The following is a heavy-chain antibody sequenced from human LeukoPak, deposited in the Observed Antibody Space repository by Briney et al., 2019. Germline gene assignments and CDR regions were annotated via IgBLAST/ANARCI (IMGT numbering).Heavy chain of an antibody. CDR1: GFTFSRDY. J-gene: IGHJ6*02. D-gene: IGHD3-3*01. V-gene: IGHV3-64*01. CDR2: ISSNGVKT. Sequence: GGSLRLSCAASGFTFSRDYIHWVRQAPGKGLEYVSAISSNGVKTHYTNSVKGRFTISRDNSENTVYLQMGSLSTEDTAVYYCARDTNREQDIWGQGTTVTVSS. CDR3: ARDTNREQDI.